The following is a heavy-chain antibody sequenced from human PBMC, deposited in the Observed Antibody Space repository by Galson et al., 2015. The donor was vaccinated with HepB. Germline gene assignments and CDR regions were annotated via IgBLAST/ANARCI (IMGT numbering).Heavy chain of an antibody. V-gene: IGHV3-21*01. D-gene: IGHD2-2*01. CDR1: EFTFSDYA. Sequence: SLRLSCAASEFTFSDYAMSWVRQAPGKGLEWVSSISSRSYHIYYAHSVKGRFTISRDNAKNSLYLQVNSLRAEDTAVYFCARGRGYCSSTGCYLNFDYWGQGNLVTVSS. CDR3: ARGRGYCSSTGCYLNFDY. CDR2: ISSRSYHI. J-gene: IGHJ4*02.